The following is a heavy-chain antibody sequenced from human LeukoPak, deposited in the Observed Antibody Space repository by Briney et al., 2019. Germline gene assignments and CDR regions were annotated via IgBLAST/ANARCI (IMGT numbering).Heavy chain of an antibody. Sequence: SVKVSCKASGGTLSSYAISWVRQAPGQGLEWMGGIIPIFGTANYAQKFQGRVTITADESTSTAYMELSSLRSEDTAVYYCASGFSDGIQVVPAARGHYYYYYMDVWGKGTTVTVSS. V-gene: IGHV1-69*13. D-gene: IGHD2-2*01. CDR2: IIPIFGTA. CDR3: ASGFSDGIQVVPAARGHYYYYYMDV. J-gene: IGHJ6*03. CDR1: GGTLSSYA.